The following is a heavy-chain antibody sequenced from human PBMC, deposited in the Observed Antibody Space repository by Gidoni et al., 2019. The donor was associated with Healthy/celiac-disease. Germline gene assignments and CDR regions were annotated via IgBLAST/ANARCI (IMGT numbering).Heavy chain of an antibody. Sequence: EVQLVESGGGLVQPGGSLRLSCEASGFTFSCYWMSWVRQAPGRGVEWVANIKQDGSEKYYVDSVKGRFTISRDNAKNSLYLQMNSLRAEDTAVYYCARDITAGGYYYGMDVWGQGTTVTVSS. CDR3: ARDITAGGYYYGMDV. D-gene: IGHD3-3*01. CDR1: GFTFSCYW. V-gene: IGHV3-7*03. J-gene: IGHJ6*02. CDR2: IKQDGSEK.